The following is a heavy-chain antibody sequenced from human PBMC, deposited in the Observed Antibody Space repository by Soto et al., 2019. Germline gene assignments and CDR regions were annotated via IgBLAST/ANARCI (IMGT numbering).Heavy chain of an antibody. CDR1: GGSVSSGSYY. CDR3: ARDLNYDFWSGYYYGMDV. J-gene: IGHJ6*02. CDR2: IYYSGST. D-gene: IGHD3-3*01. Sequence: SETLSLTCTVSGGSVSSGSYYWSWIRQPPGKGLEWIGYIYYSGSTNYNPSLKSRVTISVDTSKNQFSLKLSSVTAADTAVYYCARDLNYDFWSGYYYGMDVWGQGTTVTVS. V-gene: IGHV4-61*01.